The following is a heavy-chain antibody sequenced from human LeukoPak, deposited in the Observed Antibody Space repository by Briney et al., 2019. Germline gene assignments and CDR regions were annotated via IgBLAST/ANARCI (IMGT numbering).Heavy chain of an antibody. Sequence: GGSLRLSCAASGFTFSSYAMSWVRQAPGKGLEWVSAISGSGGSTYYADSVKGWFTISRDNSKNTLYLQMNSLRAEDTAVYYCAKANAMTTVANFDYWGQGTLVTVSS. CDR1: GFTFSSYA. V-gene: IGHV3-23*01. CDR3: AKANAMTTVANFDY. J-gene: IGHJ4*02. D-gene: IGHD4-17*01. CDR2: ISGSGGST.